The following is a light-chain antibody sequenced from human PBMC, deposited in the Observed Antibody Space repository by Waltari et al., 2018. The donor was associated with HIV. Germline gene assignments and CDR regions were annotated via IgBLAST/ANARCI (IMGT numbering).Light chain of an antibody. CDR2: DVT. CDR3: NSYAGNNKGV. CDR1: SSDVGGYNY. V-gene: IGLV2-8*01. Sequence: QSALTQPPSASGSPGQSVTISCTGTSSDVGGYNYVSWYQQHPGKAPKLLIYDVTKRPSGVPDRCSGSKSGNTDSLTVSGLQAEDEADYYCNSYAGNNKGVFGTGTKVTVL. J-gene: IGLJ1*01.